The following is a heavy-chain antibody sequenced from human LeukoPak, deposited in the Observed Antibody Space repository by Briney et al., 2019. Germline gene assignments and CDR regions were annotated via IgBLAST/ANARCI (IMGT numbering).Heavy chain of an antibody. Sequence: SETLSFTCAGYGGSLSGYYWSWIRQPPGKGLEWIGEINHSGGTNYNPSLKSRVTISVDTSSNSFSLSLSSVTAADTAVYFCARYVYRHFDSWSGPVRGFGFFGPWRQGTPVTVS. CDR3: ARYVYRHFDSWSGPVRGFGFFGP. V-gene: IGHV4-34*01. D-gene: IGHD3-3*01. J-gene: IGHJ5*02. CDR2: INHSGGT. CDR1: GGSLSGYY.